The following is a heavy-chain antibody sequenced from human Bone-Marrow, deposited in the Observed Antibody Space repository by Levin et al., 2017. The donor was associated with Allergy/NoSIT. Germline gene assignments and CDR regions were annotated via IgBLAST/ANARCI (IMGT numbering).Heavy chain of an antibody. CDR2: ISAYKVNT. D-gene: IGHD3-16*01. CDR1: GYMFTRYG. Sequence: GASVKVSCKASGYMFTRYGITWVRQAPGQGLEWMGWISAYKVNTNYAHNLRGRVTMTTDTSTDTAYMELRSLRSDDTAVYYCARLYGPVGVLLGGDAKHHERSTYIYYGMDVWGQGTTVTVSS. J-gene: IGHJ6*02. CDR3: ARLYGPVGVLLGGDAKHHERSTYIYYGMDV. V-gene: IGHV1-18*01.